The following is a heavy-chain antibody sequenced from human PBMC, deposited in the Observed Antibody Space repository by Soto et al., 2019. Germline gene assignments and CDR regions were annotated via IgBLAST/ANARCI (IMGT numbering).Heavy chain of an antibody. CDR3: AKIGHYDFWRSSGMDV. J-gene: IGHJ6*02. D-gene: IGHD3-3*01. CDR2: ISYDGSNK. Sequence: QVQLVESGGGVVQPGRSLRLSCAASGFTFSSYGMHWVRQAPGKGLEWVAVISYDGSNKYYADSVKGRFTISRDNSKNTLYLQWNSLRAEDTAVYYCAKIGHYDFWRSSGMDVWGRGTTFTVSS. CDR1: GFTFSSYG. V-gene: IGHV3-30*18.